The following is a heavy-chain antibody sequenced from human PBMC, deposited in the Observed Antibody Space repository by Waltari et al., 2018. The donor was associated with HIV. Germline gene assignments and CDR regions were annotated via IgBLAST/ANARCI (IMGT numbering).Heavy chain of an antibody. CDR3: AKDGQQQLEHFDY. D-gene: IGHD6-13*01. CDR1: GFTFSSYG. V-gene: IGHV3-30*18. J-gene: IGHJ4*02. CDR2: ISYDGSNK. Sequence: QVQLVESGGGVVQPGRSLRLSCAASGFTFSSYGMHWVRQAPGKGLEWGAVISYDGSNKYYAEAVKGRFTITRDKSKNTRYLQMNSLRAEDTAVYYCAKDGQQQLEHFDYWGQGTLVTVSS.